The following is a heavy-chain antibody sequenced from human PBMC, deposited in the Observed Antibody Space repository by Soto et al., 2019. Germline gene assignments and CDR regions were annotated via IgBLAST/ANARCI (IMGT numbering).Heavy chain of an antibody. Sequence: QVQLVQSGTEVKRPGDSVKVSCKASGYTFTGYYVHWVRQAPGQGLEWMGWINPNSGDTYLAQRFQGRVTMNRDTSIGTAYLERSGLTSDDTAEYCCAKGGSIVAAGTRVYIYNAMDVWGQGATVTVSS. D-gene: IGHD1-26*01. CDR1: GYTFTGYY. CDR2: INPNSGDT. CDR3: AKGGSIVAAGTRVYIYNAMDV. V-gene: IGHV1-2*02. J-gene: IGHJ6*02.